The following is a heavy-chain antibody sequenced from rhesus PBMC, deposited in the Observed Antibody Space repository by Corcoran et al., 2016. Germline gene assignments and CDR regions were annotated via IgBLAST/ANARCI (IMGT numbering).Heavy chain of an antibody. D-gene: IGHD6-13*01. CDR2: IGGRSEGT. CDR3: ARVGYSSWSHCEYFEF. V-gene: IGHV4-127*01. J-gene: IGHJ1*01. CDR1: GYSISSGYG. Sequence: QVQLQESGPGLVKPSETLSLTCAVSGYSISSGYGWRWIRQPPGKGLEWVGYIGGRSEGTNYNPSLERRVTSSTDTSKKQYSLGLGSVSAARTAVYYCARVGYSSWSHCEYFEFWGQGALVTVSS.